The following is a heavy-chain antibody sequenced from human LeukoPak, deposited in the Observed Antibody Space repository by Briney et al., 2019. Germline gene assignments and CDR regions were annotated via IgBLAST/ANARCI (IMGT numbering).Heavy chain of an antibody. CDR1: GYSISSGYY. V-gene: IGHV4-38-2*02. D-gene: IGHD6-6*01. Sequence: SETLSLTCTVSGYSISSGYYWGWIRQPPGKGLEWIGSIYHSGSTHYNPSLKSRVTISVDTYKNQFSLKLSSMTAADTAVYYCARLQGLYSSSYDYWGQGTLVTVSS. CDR3: ARLQGLYSSSYDY. J-gene: IGHJ4*02. CDR2: IYHSGST.